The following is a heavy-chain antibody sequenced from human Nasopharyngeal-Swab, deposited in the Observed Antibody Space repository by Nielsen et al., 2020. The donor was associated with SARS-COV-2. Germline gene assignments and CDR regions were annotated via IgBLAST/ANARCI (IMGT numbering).Heavy chain of an antibody. CDR2: IIHSGGT. D-gene: IGHD3-22*01. CDR1: GGSFSAYY. J-gene: IGHJ4*02. V-gene: IGHV4-34*01. CDR3: ARGREESTMMVVVFTGSHSFFGY. Sequence: SETLSLTFAVYGGSFSAYYWSWIRQSPGKGLEWIGEIIHSGGTKYNPSPKSRVTLSVDTSKNQFSLIMRSVSAADTAVYYCARGREESTMMVVVFTGSHSFFGYWGQGTLVTVSS.